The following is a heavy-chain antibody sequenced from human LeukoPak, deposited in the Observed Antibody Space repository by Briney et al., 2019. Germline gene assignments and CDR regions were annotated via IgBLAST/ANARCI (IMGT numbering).Heavy chain of an antibody. CDR1: GGSISSYY. Sequence: SETLSLTCTVSGGSISSYYWSWIRQPPGKGLEWIGFIFYSGTTNYNPSLKSRVTISVDTSKKQFSLKLSSVTAADTAVYYCARDEEGASFDFWGQGTLVTVSS. J-gene: IGHJ4*02. CDR2: IFYSGTT. CDR3: ARDEEGASFDF. D-gene: IGHD1-26*01. V-gene: IGHV4-59*12.